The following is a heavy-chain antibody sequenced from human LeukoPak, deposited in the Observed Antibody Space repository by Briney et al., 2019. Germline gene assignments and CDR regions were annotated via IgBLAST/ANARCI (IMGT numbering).Heavy chain of an antibody. J-gene: IGHJ5*02. CDR3: ARHLPRIAAAFDP. CDR1: GGSFSGYY. Sequence: PSETLSLTCAVYGGSFSGYYWSWIRQPPGKGLEWIGEINHSGSTNYNPSLKSRVTISVDTSKNQFSLKLSSVTAADTAVYYCARHLPRIAAAFDPWGQGTLVTVSS. V-gene: IGHV4-34*01. D-gene: IGHD6-13*01. CDR2: INHSGST.